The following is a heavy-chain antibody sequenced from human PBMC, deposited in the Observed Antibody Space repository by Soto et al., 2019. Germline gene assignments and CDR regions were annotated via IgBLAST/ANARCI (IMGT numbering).Heavy chain of an antibody. Sequence: ASVKVSCKASGYTFTSYGFSWVRQAPGQGLEWMGWINAYNGNTKYAQNLQGRVTMTTDTSTSTAYMDLRSLRSDDTAVYYCARDAAIGMNDYWGQGTLVTVSS. D-gene: IGHD1-20*01. V-gene: IGHV1-18*01. CDR2: INAYNGNT. CDR1: GYTFTSYG. CDR3: ARDAAIGMNDY. J-gene: IGHJ4*02.